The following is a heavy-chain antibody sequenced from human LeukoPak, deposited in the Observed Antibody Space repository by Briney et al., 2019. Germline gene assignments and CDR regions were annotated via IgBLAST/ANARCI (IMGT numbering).Heavy chain of an antibody. Sequence: GGSLRLSCEASGFDFSSYAMSWVRQAPGKGLERVSTIGGKAVPTFYEDSVKGRFTISRDNPKNTVYLQMNSLRVEDSAVYYCASTYRYDYVWGSYHLDYWGQGALVTVSS. J-gene: IGHJ4*02. D-gene: IGHD3-16*02. CDR2: IGGKAVPT. CDR1: GFDFSSYA. V-gene: IGHV3-23*01. CDR3: ASTYRYDYVWGSYHLDY.